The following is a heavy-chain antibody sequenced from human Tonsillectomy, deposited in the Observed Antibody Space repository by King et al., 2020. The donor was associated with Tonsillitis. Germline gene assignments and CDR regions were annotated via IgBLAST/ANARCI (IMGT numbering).Heavy chain of an antibody. D-gene: IGHD2-21*01. V-gene: IGHV3-23*04. CDR2: ISHRGDNT. CDR1: GFIFSNYG. CDR3: AKLRTLGWIFDVFDM. J-gene: IGHJ3*02. Sequence: VQLVESGGGLVQPGGSLRLSCTASGFIFSNYGVSWVRQAPGKGLEWVSDISHRGDNTYYADSVKGRFTISRDNSKNTLYLQMNSLRAEDTAVYYCAKLRTLGWIFDVFDMWGQGTMVTVSS.